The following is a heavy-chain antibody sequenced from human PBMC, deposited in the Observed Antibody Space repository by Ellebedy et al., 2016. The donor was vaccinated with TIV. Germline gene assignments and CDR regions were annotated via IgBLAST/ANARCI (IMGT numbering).Heavy chain of an antibody. CDR1: GFTVSSNY. V-gene: IGHV3-66*01. J-gene: IGHJ5*02. CDR3: ARDLLPHSSSWYKDGYNWFDP. Sequence: GESLKISXAASGFTVSSNYMSWVRQAPGKGLEWVSVIYSGGSTYYADSVKGRFTISRDNSKNTLYLQMNSLRAEDTAVYYCARDLLPHSSSWYKDGYNWFDPWGQGTLVTVSS. D-gene: IGHD6-13*01. CDR2: IYSGGST.